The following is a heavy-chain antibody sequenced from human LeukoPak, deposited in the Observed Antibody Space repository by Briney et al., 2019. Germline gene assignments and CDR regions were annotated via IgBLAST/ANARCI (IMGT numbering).Heavy chain of an antibody. CDR1: GYTFTSYV. CDR2: INAGNGNT. Sequence: ASVKVSCKASGYTFTSYVMHWVRQAPGQRLEWMGWINAGNGNTKYSQKFQGRVTITRDTSASTAYMELSSLRSEDTAVYYCARGEVPYEEVYYYYYGMDVWGQGTTVTVSS. CDR3: ARGEVPYEEVYYYYYGMDV. J-gene: IGHJ6*02. D-gene: IGHD3-3*01. V-gene: IGHV1-3*01.